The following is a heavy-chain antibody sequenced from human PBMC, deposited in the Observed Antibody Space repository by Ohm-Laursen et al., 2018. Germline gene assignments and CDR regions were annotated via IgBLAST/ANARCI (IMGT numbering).Heavy chain of an antibody. D-gene: IGHD3-10*01. CDR3: AKGRSGHPREVGAFDI. Sequence: GSLRLSCAAAGFTFSISGMTWVRQAPGKGLEWVSGISVSGSSTDYADSVKGRFTISRDNSKNTLYLQMNSLRAEDTAVYYCAKGRSGHPREVGAFDIWGQGTMVTVSS. CDR1: GFTFSISG. CDR2: ISVSGSST. V-gene: IGHV3-23*01. J-gene: IGHJ3*02.